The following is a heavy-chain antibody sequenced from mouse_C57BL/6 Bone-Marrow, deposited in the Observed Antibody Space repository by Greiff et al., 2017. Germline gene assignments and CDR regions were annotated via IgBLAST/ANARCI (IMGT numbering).Heavy chain of an antibody. Sequence: VQLQQSGAELVKPGASVTLSCKASGYTFTSYWMHWVKQRPGQGLEWIGMIHPNSGSTNYNEKFKSKATLTVDKASSTAYMQLSSLTSEDSAVYYCARSGYSTFFDYWGQGTTLTVSS. CDR1: GYTFTSYW. CDR2: IHPNSGST. V-gene: IGHV1-64*01. CDR3: ARSGYSTFFDY. D-gene: IGHD2-5*01. J-gene: IGHJ2*01.